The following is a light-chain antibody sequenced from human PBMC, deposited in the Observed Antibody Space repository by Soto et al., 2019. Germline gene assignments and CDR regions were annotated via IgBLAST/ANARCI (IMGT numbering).Light chain of an antibody. Sequence: QSVLTQPASVSGSPGQSITISCTGTSSDVGGYDYVSWYQLHPGKAPKLMVFEVNNLPSGVSYRFSGSKSGNTASLTISGPQAEDEDDYFCSSYSSSTAYLVGTGTKVTVL. CDR3: SSYSSSTAYL. CDR1: SSDVGGYDY. J-gene: IGLJ1*01. CDR2: EVN. V-gene: IGLV2-14*01.